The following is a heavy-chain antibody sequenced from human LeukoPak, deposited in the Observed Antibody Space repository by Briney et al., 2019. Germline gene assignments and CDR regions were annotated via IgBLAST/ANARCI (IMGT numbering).Heavy chain of an antibody. CDR1: GGSISSYY. D-gene: IGHD3-22*01. J-gene: IGHJ4*02. CDR3: ARAPPTPYDSSGYYDY. CDR2: IYYSGST. V-gene: IGHV4-59*01. Sequence: PSETLSLTCTVSGGSISSYYWGWIRQPPGKGLEWIGYIYYSGSTNYNPSLKSRVTISVDTSKNQFSLKLSSVTAADTAVYYCARAPPTPYDSSGYYDYWGQGTLVTVSS.